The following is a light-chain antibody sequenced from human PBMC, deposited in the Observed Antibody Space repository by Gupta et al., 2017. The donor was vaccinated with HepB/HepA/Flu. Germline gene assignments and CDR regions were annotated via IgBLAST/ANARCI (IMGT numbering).Light chain of an antibody. CDR1: SSDDGGYNY. Sequence: QSVLTQPASVSGSPGQSITISCTGTSSDDGGYNYVSWYQQHPGKAPKLLIDDVNNRPSGVSYRFSGSKSGNTASLTISGLQADDEADYYCNSYTSSSTFGTGTKVTVL. J-gene: IGLJ1*01. V-gene: IGLV2-14*03. CDR3: NSYTSSST. CDR2: DVN.